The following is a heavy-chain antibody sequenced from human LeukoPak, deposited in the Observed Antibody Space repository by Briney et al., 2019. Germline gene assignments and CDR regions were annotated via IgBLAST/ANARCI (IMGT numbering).Heavy chain of an antibody. Sequence: GGSLRLSCAASGFTFSNAWMNWVRQAPGKGLEWVANINQDGNKIFYVNSVKGRFTISRDNAKNSVYLQMNSVRAEDTAVYYCAKGMDVRGQGTTVTVSS. CDR2: INQDGNKI. CDR3: AKGMDV. V-gene: IGHV3-7*03. J-gene: IGHJ6*02. CDR1: GFTFSNAW.